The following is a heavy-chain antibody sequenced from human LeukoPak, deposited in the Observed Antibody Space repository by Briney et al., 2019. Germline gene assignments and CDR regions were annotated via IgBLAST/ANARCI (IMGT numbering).Heavy chain of an antibody. Sequence: GGSLRLSCAASGFTFSSYAMSWVRQASGKGLEWVSAISGSGGSTYYADSVKGRFTISRDNSKNTLYLQMNSLRAEDTAVYYCAKSRITMVRGVITNFDYWGQGTLVTVSS. CDR1: GFTFSSYA. CDR3: AKSRITMVRGVITNFDY. J-gene: IGHJ4*02. D-gene: IGHD3-10*01. CDR2: ISGSGGST. V-gene: IGHV3-23*01.